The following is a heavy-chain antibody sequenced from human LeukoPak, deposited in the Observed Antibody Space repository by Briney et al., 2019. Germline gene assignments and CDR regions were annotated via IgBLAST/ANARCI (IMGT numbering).Heavy chain of an antibody. D-gene: IGHD3-22*01. J-gene: IGHJ3*02. CDR1: GFTFSDYN. CDR2: ISGSGGST. Sequence: GGSLRLSCAASGFTFSDYNMSWVRQAPGKGLEWVSAISGSGGSTYYADSVKGRFTISRDNSKNTLYLQMNSLRAEDTAVYYCAKDYYDSSGYYYSWAFDIWGQGTMVTVSS. V-gene: IGHV3-23*01. CDR3: AKDYYDSSGYYYSWAFDI.